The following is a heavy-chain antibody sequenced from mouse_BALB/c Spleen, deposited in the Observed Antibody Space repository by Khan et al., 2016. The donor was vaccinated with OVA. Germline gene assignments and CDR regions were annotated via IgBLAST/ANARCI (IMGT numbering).Heavy chain of an antibody. Sequence: QVQLKESGPGLVAPSQSLSITCTVSGFSLSRYNIHWVRQPPGKGLEWLGMIWGGGGTDYNSTLKSRLSISKDNSKSQVFLKMNSLQTDDTAMYYWARAYYRYEGYYAMDYWGQGTSVTVSS. CDR1: GFSLSRYN. D-gene: IGHD2-14*01. CDR3: ARAYYRYEGYYAMDY. V-gene: IGHV2-6-4*01. CDR2: IWGGGGT. J-gene: IGHJ4*01.